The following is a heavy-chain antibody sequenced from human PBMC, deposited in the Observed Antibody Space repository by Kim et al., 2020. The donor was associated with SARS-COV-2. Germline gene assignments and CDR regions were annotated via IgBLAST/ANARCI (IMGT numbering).Heavy chain of an antibody. V-gene: IGHV3-48*03. CDR2: TI. Sequence: TIYYADSVKGRFTISRDNTKNSLYLQMNSLRAEDTAVYYCARDGPAFDIWGQGTMVTVSS. J-gene: IGHJ3*02. CDR3: ARDGPAFDI.